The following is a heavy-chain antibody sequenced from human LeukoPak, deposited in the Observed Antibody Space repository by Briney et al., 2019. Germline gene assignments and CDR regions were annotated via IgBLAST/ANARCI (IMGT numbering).Heavy chain of an antibody. CDR1: GGSFSGYY. CDR2: INHSGST. D-gene: IGHD6-19*01. V-gene: IGHV4-34*01. J-gene: IGHJ4*02. Sequence: SETLSLTCAVYGGSFSGYYWSWIRQPPGKGLEWIGEINHSGSTNYNPSLKSRVTISVDTSKNQFSLKLSSVTAADTAVYYCARGSGWYVSGKRSDYWGQGTLVTVSS. CDR3: ARGSGWYVSGKRSDY.